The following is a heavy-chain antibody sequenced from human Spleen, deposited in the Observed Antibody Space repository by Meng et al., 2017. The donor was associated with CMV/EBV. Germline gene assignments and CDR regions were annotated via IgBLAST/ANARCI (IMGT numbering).Heavy chain of an antibody. Sequence: SETLSLTCAVSGGSFSDHFWSWIRQSPDRGLEWIAEINHSGTTNYNPSLKSRVTMSLDTSKNQFSLNLTSLTAADTAVYYCARASVDQYYFDYWGQGTLVTVSS. J-gene: IGHJ4*02. CDR1: GGSFSDHF. V-gene: IGHV4-34*01. CDR3: ARASVDQYYFDY. CDR2: INHSGTT. D-gene: IGHD6-19*01.